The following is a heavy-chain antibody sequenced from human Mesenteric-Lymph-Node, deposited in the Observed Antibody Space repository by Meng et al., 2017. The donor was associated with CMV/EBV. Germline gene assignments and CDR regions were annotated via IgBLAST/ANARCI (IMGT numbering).Heavy chain of an antibody. V-gene: IGHV1-18*04. D-gene: IGHD1-26*01. CDR1: GYTFTSYG. J-gene: IGHJ4*02. CDR2: ISAYNGNT. Sequence: KASGYTFTSYGISWVRQAPGQGLEWMGWISAYNGNTSYAQKLQGRVTMTTDTSTSTAYMELRSLRSDDTAVYYCARDGGYSGSYDFDYWGQGTLVTVSS. CDR3: ARDGGYSGSYDFDY.